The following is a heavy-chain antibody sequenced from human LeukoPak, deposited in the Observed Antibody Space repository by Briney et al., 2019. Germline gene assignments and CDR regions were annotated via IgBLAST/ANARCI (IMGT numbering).Heavy chain of an antibody. CDR3: ARGNRLYPSSWSPLPFDI. D-gene: IGHD6-13*01. V-gene: IGHV1-8*01. Sequence: ASVKVSCKASGYTFTNYDINWVRQATGQGLEWMGWINPISGYTGYTQNFQGRVTMTGDTSISTAYMELSSLKSEDAAVYYCARGNRLYPSSWSPLPFDIWGQGTMVTVSS. CDR1: GYTFTNYD. CDR2: INPISGYT. J-gene: IGHJ3*02.